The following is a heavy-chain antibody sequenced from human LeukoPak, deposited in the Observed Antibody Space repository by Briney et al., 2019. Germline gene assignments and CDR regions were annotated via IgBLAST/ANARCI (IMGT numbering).Heavy chain of an antibody. V-gene: IGHV4-4*07. CDR2: ICTSGST. J-gene: IGHJ5*02. CDR1: GGSISSYY. D-gene: IGHD2-2*01. Sequence: SETLSLTCTVSGGSISSYYWSWIRQPAGKGLEWIGRICTSGSTNYNPSLKSRVTMSVDTSKNQFSLKLSSVTAADTAVYYCARNIVVVPAAMGGCWFDPWGQGTLVTVSS. CDR3: ARNIVVVPAAMGGCWFDP.